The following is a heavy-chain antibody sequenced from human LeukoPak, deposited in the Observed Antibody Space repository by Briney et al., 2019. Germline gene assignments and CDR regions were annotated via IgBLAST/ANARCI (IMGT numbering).Heavy chain of an antibody. V-gene: IGHV1-8*01. CDR3: ARVGGSGSSTTLDY. CDR2: MNPNSSNT. CDR1: GYTSTSYD. J-gene: IGHJ4*02. D-gene: IGHD3-10*01. Sequence: GASVKVSCKASGYTSTSYDINWVRQATGQGLEWMGWMNPNSSNTGYAQKFQGRVTMTRNTSISTAYMELSSLRSEDTAVYYCARVGGSGSSTTLDYWGQGTLVTVSS.